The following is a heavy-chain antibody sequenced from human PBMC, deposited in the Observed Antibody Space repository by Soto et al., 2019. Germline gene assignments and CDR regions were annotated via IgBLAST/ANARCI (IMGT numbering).Heavy chain of an antibody. CDR3: ATVSVPWVPGGFDI. CDR1: GGTFSSYA. D-gene: IGHD1-1*01. CDR2: IIPIFGTA. Sequence: SVKVSCKASGGTFSSYAISWVRQAPGQGLEWMGGIIPIFGTANYAQKFQGRVTITADESTSTAYMELSSLRSEDTAVYYCATVSVPWVPGGFDIWGQGTMVTVS. V-gene: IGHV1-69*13. J-gene: IGHJ3*02.